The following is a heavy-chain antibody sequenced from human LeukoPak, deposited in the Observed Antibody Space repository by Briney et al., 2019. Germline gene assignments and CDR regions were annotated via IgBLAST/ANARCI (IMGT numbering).Heavy chain of an antibody. J-gene: IGHJ4*02. CDR3: ARGEGGNYGFDY. D-gene: IGHD3-10*01. CDR1: GFTFSSYP. CDR2: ISSSSSHI. Sequence: PGGSLRLSCAASGFTFSSYPMKWVRQAPGKGLEWVSAISSSSSHIYYADSVKSRFTISRDNAKNSLYLQMSSLGAEDTAVYYCARGEGGNYGFDYWGQGTLVTVSS. V-gene: IGHV3-21*01.